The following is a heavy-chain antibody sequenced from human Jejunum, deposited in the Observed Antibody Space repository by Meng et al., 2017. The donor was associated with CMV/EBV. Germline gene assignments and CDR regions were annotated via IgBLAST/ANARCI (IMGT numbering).Heavy chain of an antibody. CDR2: IYGGGSTK. V-gene: IGHV3-23*03. D-gene: IGHD2-21*02. Sequence: GFVFSGYSMNWVRLDPGKGLEWVSIIYGGGSTKIYANSVKGRFTISRDDSKNMLYLQMDSLRVEDTALYFCAKDTVPDSRFNFDHWGRGTLVTVSS. CDR3: AKDTVPDSRFNFDH. J-gene: IGHJ4*02. CDR1: GFVFSGYS.